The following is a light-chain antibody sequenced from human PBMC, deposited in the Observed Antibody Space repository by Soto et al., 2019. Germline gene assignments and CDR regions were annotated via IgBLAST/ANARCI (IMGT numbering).Light chain of an antibody. CDR3: QQSYSTPPIT. J-gene: IGKJ5*01. CDR1: QSISSY. CDR2: AAS. V-gene: IGKV1-39*01. Sequence: DIQMTQSPSSLSASVGDRVTITCRASQSISSYLNWYHQKPGKAPKLLIYAASSLQSGVPSRFXGSGSGTDFTLTISSLQPEDFATYYCQQSYSTPPITFGQGTRLEIK.